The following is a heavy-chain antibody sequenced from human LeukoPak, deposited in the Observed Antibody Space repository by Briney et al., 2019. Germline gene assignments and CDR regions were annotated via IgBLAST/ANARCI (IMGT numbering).Heavy chain of an antibody. CDR2: ITGSGGGI. CDR1: GFTFSTYA. Sequence: GGSLRLSCAASGFTFSTYAMNWVRQAPGKGLEWVSVITGSGGGIYYADSVKGRFTFSRDNSKDTVYLQMNSLRAEDTATYYCVKDRKPDSRYNFDFWGQGTLVTVSS. D-gene: IGHD5-12*01. CDR3: VKDRKPDSRYNFDF. J-gene: IGHJ4*02. V-gene: IGHV3-23*01.